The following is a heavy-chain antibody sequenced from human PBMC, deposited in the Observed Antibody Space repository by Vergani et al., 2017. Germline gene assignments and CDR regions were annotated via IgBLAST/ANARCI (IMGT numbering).Heavy chain of an antibody. V-gene: IGHV3-23*01. CDR2: INNNGDST. D-gene: IGHD2-2*01. J-gene: IGHJ3*01. CDR3: AKVCGSTSCPEGGGAYDV. CDR1: GFTFNSYA. Sequence: QLLESGGGLIQPGGSLRLSCAASGFTFNSYAMTWVRQAPGKGLEWVSGINNNGDSTYYADSVKGRFTISRDNSKNTLYLQMTDLRAEDTATYYCAKVCGSTSCPEGGGAYDVWGHGKMVTVSS.